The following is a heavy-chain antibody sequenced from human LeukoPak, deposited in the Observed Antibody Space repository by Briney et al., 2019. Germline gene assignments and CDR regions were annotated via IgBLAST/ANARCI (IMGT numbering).Heavy chain of an antibody. J-gene: IGHJ4*02. V-gene: IGHV3-30-3*01. CDR2: ISYDGSNK. Sequence: GGSLRLSCAASGFTFSSYAMHWVRQAPGKGLEWVAVISYDGSNKYYADSVKGRFTISRDNSKNTLYLQMNSLRAEDTAVYYCARDHMYYYGSGSTSFDYWGQGTLVTVSS. D-gene: IGHD3-10*01. CDR3: ARDHMYYYGSGSTSFDY. CDR1: GFTFSSYA.